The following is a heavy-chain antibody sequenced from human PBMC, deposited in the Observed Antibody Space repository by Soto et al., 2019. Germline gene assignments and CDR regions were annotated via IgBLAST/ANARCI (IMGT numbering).Heavy chain of an antibody. J-gene: IGHJ4*02. CDR3: ARGGYGGNPRTQGIDY. V-gene: IGHV1-3*01. D-gene: IGHD2-15*01. CDR1: GYTFTSYA. CDR2: INAGNGNT. Sequence: QVQLVQSGAEVKKPGASVKVSCKASGYTFTSYAMHWVRQAPGQRLEWMGWINAGNGNTKYSQKFQGRVTITRDTSASTAYMELSSLRSEDTAVYYCARGGYGGNPRTQGIDYWGQGTLVTVSS.